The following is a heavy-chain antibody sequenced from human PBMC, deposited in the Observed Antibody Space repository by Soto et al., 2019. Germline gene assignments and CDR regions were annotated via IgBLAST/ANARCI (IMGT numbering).Heavy chain of an antibody. CDR1: GFTFSSYA. Sequence: QEQLVESGGGVVQPGRSLRLSCAASGFTFSSYAMHWVRQAPGKGLEWVAVISYDGSDKYHADSVKGRFTISRDNSQNTLNLQMDSLRADDTAVYYCAKALGELSPDSYDYWGQGTLITVYS. V-gene: IGHV3-30*18. CDR3: AKALGELSPDSYDY. J-gene: IGHJ4*02. D-gene: IGHD3-16*02. CDR2: ISYDGSDK.